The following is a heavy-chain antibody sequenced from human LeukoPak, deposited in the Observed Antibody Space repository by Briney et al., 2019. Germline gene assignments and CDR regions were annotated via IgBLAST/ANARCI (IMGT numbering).Heavy chain of an antibody. CDR1: GFTFSGYG. CDR2: IWYDGSNK. Sequence: GRSLRLSCAASGFTFSGYGMHWVRQAPGKGLEWVAVIWYDGSNKYYADSVKGRFTISRDNSKNTLYLQMNSLRAEDTAVYYCARDSSDYYDSSGYYYYYGMDVWGQGTTVTVSS. CDR3: ARDSSDYYDSSGYYYYYGMDV. D-gene: IGHD3-22*01. V-gene: IGHV3-33*08. J-gene: IGHJ6*02.